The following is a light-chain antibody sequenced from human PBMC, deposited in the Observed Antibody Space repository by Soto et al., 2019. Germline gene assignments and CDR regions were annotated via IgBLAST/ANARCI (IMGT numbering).Light chain of an antibody. Sequence: EIVMTQSPAALSVSPGEGATLSCRASQGIGSTLAWYQQKPGQTPRLLIYDASTRAAGVPARFSGSGSGTDFTLTINSLQSEDFAIYYCQEGSTLLTFGGGTRVEIK. CDR1: QGIGST. V-gene: IGKV3-15*01. J-gene: IGKJ4*01. CDR3: QEGSTLLT. CDR2: DAS.